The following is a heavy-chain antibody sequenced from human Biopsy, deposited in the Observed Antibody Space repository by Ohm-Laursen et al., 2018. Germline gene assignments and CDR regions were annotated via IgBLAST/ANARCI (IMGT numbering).Heavy chain of an antibody. CDR1: GDSIATFNYY. D-gene: IGHD3-10*01. CDR3: ARIYFYGLGSSDYFFDS. V-gene: IGHV4-39*01. J-gene: IGHJ4*02. CDR2: IFYSGTP. Sequence: SETLSLTCSVSGDSIATFNYYWGWVRQPPGKGLEWLATIFYSGTPYFSRTLESPLTISQDTSHNRFSLGSKFLTAADTGVYYCARIYFYGLGSSDYFFDSWGQGTLVTVSS.